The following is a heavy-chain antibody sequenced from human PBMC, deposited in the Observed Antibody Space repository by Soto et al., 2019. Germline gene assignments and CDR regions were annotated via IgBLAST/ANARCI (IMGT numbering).Heavy chain of an antibody. V-gene: IGHV3-9*01. CDR1: GFTFDDYA. CDR2: ISWNSGSI. CDR3: AKDISAYDFWSGYYTTATGLDY. D-gene: IGHD3-3*01. J-gene: IGHJ4*02. Sequence: EVQLVESGGGLLQPGRSLRLSCAASGFTFDDYAMHWVRQAPGKGLEWVSGISWNSGSIGYADSVKGRFTISIDDAKNSLYLQMNSLRAEDTALYYCAKDISAYDFWSGYYTTATGLDYWGQGTLVTVSS.